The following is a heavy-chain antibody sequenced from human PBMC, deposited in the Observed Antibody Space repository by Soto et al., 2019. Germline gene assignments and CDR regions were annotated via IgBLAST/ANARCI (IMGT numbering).Heavy chain of an antibody. CDR1: GGSISSYY. V-gene: IGHV4-59*01. CDR2: IYYSGST. Sequence: SETLSVTCTVSGGSISSYYWSWIRQPPGKGLEWIGYIYYSGSTNYNPSLKSRVTISVDTSKNQFPLKLSSVTAADTAVYYCARSGYCSSTSCYRDFDYWGQGTLVTVSS. J-gene: IGHJ4*02. CDR3: ARSGYCSSTSCYRDFDY. D-gene: IGHD2-2*03.